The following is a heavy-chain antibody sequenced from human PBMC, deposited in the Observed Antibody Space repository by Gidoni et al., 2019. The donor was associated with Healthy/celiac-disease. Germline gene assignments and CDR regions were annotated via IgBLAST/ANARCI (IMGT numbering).Heavy chain of an antibody. Sequence: QVQLVESGGGVVQPGRSLRLSCAASGFTFSSYGMHWVRQAPGKGLEWVAVISYDGSNKYYADSVKGRFTISRDNSKNTLYLQMNSLRAEDTAVYYCAKDRGGSFYWGQGTLVTVSS. CDR1: GFTFSSYG. CDR3: AKDRGGSFY. D-gene: IGHD3-10*01. J-gene: IGHJ4*02. V-gene: IGHV3-30*18. CDR2: ISYDGSNK.